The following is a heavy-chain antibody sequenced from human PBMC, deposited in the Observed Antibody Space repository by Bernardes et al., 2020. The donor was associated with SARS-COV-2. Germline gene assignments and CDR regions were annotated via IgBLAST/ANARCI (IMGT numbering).Heavy chain of an antibody. V-gene: IGHV1-24*01. J-gene: IGHJ5*02. CDR1: GYTLTALS. CDR2: FDPEDGET. Sequence: ASVKVSCKVSGYTLTALSMHWVRQAPGQGLEWMGGFDPEDGETIYAQKFQGRVTMTEDTSTDTAYMELSSLRSEDTAVYYCATSSVMVRGVSWFDPWGQGTLVTVSS. D-gene: IGHD3-10*01. CDR3: ATSSVMVRGVSWFDP.